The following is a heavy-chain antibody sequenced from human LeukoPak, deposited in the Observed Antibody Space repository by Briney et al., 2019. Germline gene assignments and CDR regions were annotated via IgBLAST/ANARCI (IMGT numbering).Heavy chain of an antibody. V-gene: IGHV4-59*08. CDR1: GGSISSYY. Sequence: SETLSLTCTASGGSISSYYWSWIRQPPGKGLEWIGYIYYSGSTNYNPSLKSRVTISIDTSKNQFSLKVSSVTAADTAVYYCARHGLEPTSFYYYMDVWGKGTTVTVSS. J-gene: IGHJ6*03. D-gene: IGHD1-1*01. CDR2: IYYSGST. CDR3: ARHGLEPTSFYYYMDV.